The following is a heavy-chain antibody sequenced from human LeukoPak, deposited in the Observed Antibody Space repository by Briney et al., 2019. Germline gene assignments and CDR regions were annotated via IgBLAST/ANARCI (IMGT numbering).Heavy chain of an antibody. CDR2: INPGDGST. V-gene: IGHV1-46*01. CDR3: ARSRSGYYGVSTGYPLDY. CDR1: GYTLTNYY. Sequence: GASVKLSCKASGYTLTNYYIHWVRQAPGQGLEWMGVINPGDGSTSYTQKLQDRVTMTRDTSTNTVYMELSSLRSGDTAVYYCARSRSGYYGVSTGYPLDYWGQGTLVTISS. D-gene: IGHD3-9*01. J-gene: IGHJ4*02.